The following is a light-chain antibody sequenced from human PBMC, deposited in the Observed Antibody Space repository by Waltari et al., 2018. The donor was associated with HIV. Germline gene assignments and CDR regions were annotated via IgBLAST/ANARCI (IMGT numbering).Light chain of an antibody. V-gene: IGKV3D-20*01. CDR2: DAA. CDR3: QQYATSPT. CDR1: QSVTRNY. J-gene: IGKJ1*01. Sequence: DIVLTQSPATLSLSPGERATLSCGASQSVTRNYLAWDQQKRGLAPRLLIYDAASRATGIPDRFSGSGSGTDFTLTITRLEPEDFAVYYCQQYATSPTFGQGTKVEIK.